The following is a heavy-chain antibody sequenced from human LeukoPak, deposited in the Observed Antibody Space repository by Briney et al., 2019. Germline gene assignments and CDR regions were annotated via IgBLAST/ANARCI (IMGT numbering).Heavy chain of an antibody. D-gene: IGHD6-6*01. CDR3: ARERTARSSSDY. CDR1: GYAFSNYG. Sequence: ASVKVSCKASGYAFSNYGISWVRQAPGQGLEWMGWISTYNGNTNYAQKLQGRVTMTTDTSTSTAYMELRSLRSDDTAVYYCARERTARSSSDYWGQGTLVTVSS. J-gene: IGHJ4*02. V-gene: IGHV1-18*01. CDR2: ISTYNGNT.